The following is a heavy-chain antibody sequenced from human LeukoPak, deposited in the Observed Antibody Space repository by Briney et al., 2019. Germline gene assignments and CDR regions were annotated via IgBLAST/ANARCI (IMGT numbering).Heavy chain of an antibody. D-gene: IGHD3-10*01. V-gene: IGHV5-51*01. Sequence: GESLKISCKGSGYSFPSYWIGWVRQMPGKGLECMGIIYPGDSDTTYSPSFQGQVTISADKSISTAYLQWSSLKASDTAIYYCARSYASGSYRFDYWGQGTLVTVSS. CDR1: GYSFPSYW. J-gene: IGHJ4*02. CDR2: IYPGDSDT. CDR3: ARSYASGSYRFDY.